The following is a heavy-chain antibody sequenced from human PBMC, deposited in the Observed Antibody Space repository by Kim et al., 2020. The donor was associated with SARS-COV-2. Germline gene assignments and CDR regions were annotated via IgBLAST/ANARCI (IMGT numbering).Heavy chain of an antibody. Sequence: SETLSLTCTVSGGSISSGGYYWSWIRQHPGKGLEWIGYIYYSGSTYYNPSLKSRVTISVDTSKNQFSLKLSSVTAADTAVYYCARDPIAVAGTPADYGMDVWGQGTTVTVSS. CDR2: IYYSGST. J-gene: IGHJ6*02. CDR3: ARDPIAVAGTPADYGMDV. CDR1: GGSISSGGYY. D-gene: IGHD6-19*01. V-gene: IGHV4-31*03.